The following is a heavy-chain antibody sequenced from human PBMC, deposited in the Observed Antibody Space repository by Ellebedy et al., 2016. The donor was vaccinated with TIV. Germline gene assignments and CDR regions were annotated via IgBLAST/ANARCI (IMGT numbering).Heavy chain of an antibody. CDR1: GYNFTSFW. Sequence: GESLKISCQGSGYNFTSFWISRVRQMPGKGLDWMGRIFPGDSYSYYSPSFQGHVTISADKSLSTAYLQWSSLNASDTAIYYCAAVSGGRNDAFDIWGQGTLVTVSS. CDR2: IFPGDSYS. J-gene: IGHJ3*02. V-gene: IGHV5-10-1*01. CDR3: AAVSGGRNDAFDI. D-gene: IGHD1-14*01.